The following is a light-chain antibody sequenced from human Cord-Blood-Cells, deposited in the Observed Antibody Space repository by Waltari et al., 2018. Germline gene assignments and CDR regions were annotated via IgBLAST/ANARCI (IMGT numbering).Light chain of an antibody. J-gene: IGLJ2*01. Sequence: QSALTQPASVSGSPGQSITTPCTGTSTDVGGYNYFSWYQQHTGKAPKLMIYDVSKRPSGVSNRFSGSKSGNTASLTISGLQAEDEADYYCSSYTSSSTLVFGGGTKLTVL. CDR3: SSYTSSSTLV. CDR2: DVS. V-gene: IGLV2-14*01. CDR1: STDVGGYNY.